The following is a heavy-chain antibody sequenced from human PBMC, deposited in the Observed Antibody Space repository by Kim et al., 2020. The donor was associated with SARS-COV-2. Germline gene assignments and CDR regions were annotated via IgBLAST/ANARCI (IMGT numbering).Heavy chain of an antibody. CDR1: GDTFSSYA. V-gene: IGHV1-69*13. J-gene: IGHJ4*02. D-gene: IGHD3-10*01. CDR2: IIPIFGTA. CDR3: ARELGNYYGSGSYVSYFDY. Sequence: SVKVSCKASGDTFSSYAISWVRQAPGQGLEWMGGIIPIFGTADYAQKFQGRVTITADASTSTAYMELSSLRSEDTAVYYCARELGNYYGSGSYVSYFDYWGQGTLVTVSS.